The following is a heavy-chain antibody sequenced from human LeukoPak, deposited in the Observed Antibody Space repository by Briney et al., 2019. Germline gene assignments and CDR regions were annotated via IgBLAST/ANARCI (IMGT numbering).Heavy chain of an antibody. CDR2: ISSSGSTI. CDR1: GFTFRSYE. V-gene: IGHV3-48*03. CDR3: AREAGSSWFAPLDY. J-gene: IGHJ4*02. D-gene: IGHD6-13*01. Sequence: GGSLRLSCAASGFTFRSYEMNWVRRAPGKGLEWVSYISSSGSTIYYADSVKGRFTISRDNAKNSLYLQMNSLRAEDTAVYYCAREAGSSWFAPLDYWGQGTLVTVSS.